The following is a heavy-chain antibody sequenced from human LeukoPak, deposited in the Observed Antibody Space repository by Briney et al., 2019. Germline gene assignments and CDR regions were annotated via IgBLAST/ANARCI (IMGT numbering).Heavy chain of an antibody. V-gene: IGHV3-21*01. CDR2: ISSSSSYI. J-gene: IGHJ4*02. D-gene: IGHD1/OR15-1a*01. CDR1: GFTFNSYS. CDR3: AREGNKATEFDY. Sequence: GSLRLSCAASGFTFNSYSMNWVRQVPGKGLEWVSSISSSSSYIYYADSVKGRFTISRDNAKNSLYLQMNSLRAEDTAVYYCAREGNKATEFDYWGQGTLVTVSS.